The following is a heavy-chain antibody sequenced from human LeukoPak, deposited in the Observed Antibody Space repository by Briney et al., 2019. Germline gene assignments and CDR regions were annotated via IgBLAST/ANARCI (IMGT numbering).Heavy chain of an antibody. V-gene: IGHV1-46*01. Sequence: GASVKVSCKASGYTFTSYGISWVRQAPGQGLEWMGIINPSGGTTTYAQRFQGRVTMTRDTSISTAYMELSSLRSEDTAVYYCAREGRSYQLPRTLGYYYGMDVWGQGTTVTVSS. CDR1: GYTFTSYG. CDR2: INPSGGTT. J-gene: IGHJ6*02. CDR3: AREGRSYQLPRTLGYYYGMDV. D-gene: IGHD2-2*01.